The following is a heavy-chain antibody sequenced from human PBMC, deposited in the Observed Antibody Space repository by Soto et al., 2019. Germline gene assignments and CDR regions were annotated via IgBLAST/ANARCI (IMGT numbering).Heavy chain of an antibody. CDR1: GFTFSSYA. D-gene: IGHD2-8*02. Sequence: PGGSLRLSCVASGFTFSSYAMSWVRQAPGKGLEWVSTISGSGTTTYYADSVKGRFTISRDNSENTLYLQMSTLRVEDAAVYYCAKDPKRDPFPGTGGYWGQGTLVTVSS. V-gene: IGHV3-23*01. CDR2: ISGSGTTT. CDR3: AKDPKRDPFPGTGGY. J-gene: IGHJ4*02.